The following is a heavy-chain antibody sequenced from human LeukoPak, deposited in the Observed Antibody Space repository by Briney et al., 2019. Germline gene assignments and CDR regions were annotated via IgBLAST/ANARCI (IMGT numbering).Heavy chain of an antibody. V-gene: IGHV3-21*01. D-gene: IGHD5-24*01. J-gene: IGHJ4*02. CDR3: ASEMKRGY. CDR1: GFTFSSYI. CDR2: ISSGSSNI. Sequence: GGSLRLSCAASGFTFSSYIMNWVRQAPGKGLEWVSSISSGSSNIYYGDSVKGRFTISRDNAKNSLYLQMNSLRAEDTAVYYCASEMKRGYWGQGTLVTVS.